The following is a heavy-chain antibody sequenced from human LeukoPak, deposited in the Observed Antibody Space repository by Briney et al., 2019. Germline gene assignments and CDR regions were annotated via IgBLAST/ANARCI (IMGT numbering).Heavy chain of an antibody. CDR3: ARDFFPIVDSTWYEIGY. CDR1: GFTVNSNY. Sequence: PGGSLRLSCAASGFTVNSNYMNWVRQAPGKGLEWVSIIYSGGSTYYADSVRGRFTISRDNSRNTLYLQMDSLRSEDTAVYHCARDFFPIVDSTWYEIGYWGQGALVTVPS. J-gene: IGHJ4*02. CDR2: IYSGGST. D-gene: IGHD2-21*01. V-gene: IGHV3-53*05.